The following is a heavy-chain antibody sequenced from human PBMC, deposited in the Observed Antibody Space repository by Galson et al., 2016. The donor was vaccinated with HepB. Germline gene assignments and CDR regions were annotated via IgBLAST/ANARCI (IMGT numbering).Heavy chain of an antibody. CDR2: MHSSGTT. V-gene: IGHV4-39*01. CDR3: ATRPSQHFDT. Sequence: ETLSLTCSVSGVSISTNVYYWDWIRQSPGEGLQWIGNMHSSGTTYYNPSLRSRVSISVDTSKNQFSLHPKSVTAADTGVYFCATRPSQHFDTWGRGTLVTVST. CDR1: GVSISTNVYY. J-gene: IGHJ4*01.